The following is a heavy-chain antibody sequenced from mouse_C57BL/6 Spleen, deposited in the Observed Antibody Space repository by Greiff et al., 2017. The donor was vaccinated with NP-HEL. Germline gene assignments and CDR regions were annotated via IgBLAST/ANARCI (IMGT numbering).Heavy chain of an antibody. V-gene: IGHV5-17*01. CDR1: GFTFSDYG. D-gene: IGHD2-3*01. CDR3: ARQIYDGYYWFAY. Sequence: EVQLVESGGGLVKPGGSLKLSCAASGFTFSDYGMHWVRQAPEKGLEWVAYISSGSSTIYYADTVKGRFTISRDNAKNTLFLQMTSLRSEDTAMCYCARQIYDGYYWFAYWGQGTLVTVSA. CDR2: ISSGSSTI. J-gene: IGHJ3*01.